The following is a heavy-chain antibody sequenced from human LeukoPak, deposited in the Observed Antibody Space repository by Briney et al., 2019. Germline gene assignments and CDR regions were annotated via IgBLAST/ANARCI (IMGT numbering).Heavy chain of an antibody. Sequence: PSQTLSLTCTVSGGSISSGSYDWRWIRQPAGKGLEWIGRIYTNGRTNYNPSLKSRVTISVDTSKNQFSLKLSSVTAADTAVYYCARLSHWFDHWGQGTLVTVSS. V-gene: IGHV4-61*02. J-gene: IGHJ5*02. CDR1: GGSISSGSYD. CDR2: IYTNGRT. D-gene: IGHD3-16*02. CDR3: ARLSHWFDH.